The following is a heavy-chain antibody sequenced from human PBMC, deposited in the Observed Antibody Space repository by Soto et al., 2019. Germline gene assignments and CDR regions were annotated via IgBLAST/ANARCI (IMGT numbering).Heavy chain of an antibody. J-gene: IGHJ5*02. CDR2: IYPGDSDT. Sequence: GESVKISCKGSGYSVTSYWRGWVRQMPGKGLEWMGIIYPGDSDTRYSPSFQGQVTISADKSISTAYLQWSSLKASDTAMYYCARSQVVVASTWFDPWGQGTLVTVSS. CDR1: GYSVTSYW. D-gene: IGHD2-15*01. V-gene: IGHV5-51*01. CDR3: ARSQVVVASTWFDP.